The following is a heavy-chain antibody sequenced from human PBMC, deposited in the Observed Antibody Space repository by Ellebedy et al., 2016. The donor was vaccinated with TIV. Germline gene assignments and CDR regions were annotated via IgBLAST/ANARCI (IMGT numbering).Heavy chain of an antibody. J-gene: IGHJ4*02. V-gene: IGHV3-23*01. CDR3: AKDKDIAVGHFDY. CDR1: GFTFSSYS. CDR2: ISGSGGST. Sequence: GESLKISCAASGFTFSSYSMNWVRQAPGKGLEWVSAISGSGGSTYYADSVKGRFTISRDNSKNTLYLQMNSLRAEDTAVYYCAKDKDIAVGHFDYWGQGTLATVSS. D-gene: IGHD6-19*01.